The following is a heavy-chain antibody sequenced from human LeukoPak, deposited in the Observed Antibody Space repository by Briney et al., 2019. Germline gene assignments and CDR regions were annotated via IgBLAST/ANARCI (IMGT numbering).Heavy chain of an antibody. CDR2: ISWNSGSI. J-gene: IGHJ4*02. D-gene: IGHD6-13*01. Sequence: PGRSLRLSCAASGFTFYDYAMHWVRHAPGKGLEWVSGISWNSGSIGYADSVKGRFTISRDNAKNSLYLQMNSLRAEDTALYYCAGIAAAGTGYWGQGTLVTVSS. CDR1: GFTFYDYA. CDR3: AGIAAAGTGY. V-gene: IGHV3-9*01.